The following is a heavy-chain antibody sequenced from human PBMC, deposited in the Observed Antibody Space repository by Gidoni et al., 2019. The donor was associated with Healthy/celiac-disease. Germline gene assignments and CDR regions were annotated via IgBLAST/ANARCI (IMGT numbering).Heavy chain of an antibody. J-gene: IGHJ6*03. D-gene: IGHD5-12*01. V-gene: IGHV3-30-3*01. CDR3: ARDQMATIPPYYMDV. CDR1: GLTFSSYA. Sequence: QVQLVESGGGVVQPGRSLRLSCAASGLTFSSYAMHWVRQAPGKGLEWVAVISYDGSNKYYADSVKGRFTISRDNSKNTLYLQMNSLRAEDTAVYYCARDQMATIPPYYMDVWGKGTTVTVSS. CDR2: ISYDGSNK.